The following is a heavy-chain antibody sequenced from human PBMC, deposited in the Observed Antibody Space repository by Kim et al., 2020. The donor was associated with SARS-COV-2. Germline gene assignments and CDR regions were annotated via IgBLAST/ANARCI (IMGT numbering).Heavy chain of an antibody. D-gene: IGHD6-19*01. J-gene: IGHJ4*02. Sequence: SVKVSCKASGGTFSSYAISWVRQAPGQGLEWMGRIIPILGIANYAQKFQGRVTITADKSTSTAYMELSSLRSEDTAVYYCARAPADGWYRKKNYYFDYWGQGTLVTVSS. CDR3: ARAPADGWYRKKNYYFDY. V-gene: IGHV1-69*04. CDR2: IIPILGIA. CDR1: GGTFSSYA.